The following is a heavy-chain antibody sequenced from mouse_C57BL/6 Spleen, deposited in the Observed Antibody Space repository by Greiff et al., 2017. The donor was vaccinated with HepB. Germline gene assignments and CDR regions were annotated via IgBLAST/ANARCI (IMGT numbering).Heavy chain of an antibody. CDR1: GFTFSSYA. CDR2: ISDGGSYT. Sequence: EVHLVESGGGLVKPGGSLKLSCAASGFTFSSYAMSWVRQTPEKRLEWVATISDGGSYTYYPDNVKGRFTISRDNAKNNLYLQMSHLKSEDTAMYYCARGGYDLYFDYWGQGTTLTVSS. D-gene: IGHD2-10*02. CDR3: ARGGYDLYFDY. V-gene: IGHV5-4*01. J-gene: IGHJ2*01.